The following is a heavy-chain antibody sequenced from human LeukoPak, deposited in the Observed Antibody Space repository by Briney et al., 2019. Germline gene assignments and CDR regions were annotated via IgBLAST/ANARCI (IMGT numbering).Heavy chain of an antibody. Sequence: GGCLRLSCAASGFTFSNYWMSWVRQAPGKGLEWVANIRQDGSEKNYVDSVKGRFTISRDNAKNSLYLQMNSLRAEDTAVYYCASEGEFGYGYFYWGQGTLVTVSS. CDR3: ASEGEFGYGYFY. V-gene: IGHV3-7*01. CDR1: GFTFSNYW. CDR2: IRQDGSEK. D-gene: IGHD5-18*01. J-gene: IGHJ4*02.